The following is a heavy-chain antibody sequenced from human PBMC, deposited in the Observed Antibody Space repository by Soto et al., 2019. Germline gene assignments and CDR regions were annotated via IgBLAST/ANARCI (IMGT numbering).Heavy chain of an antibody. CDR1: GGSFSGDS. J-gene: IGHJ5*01. CDR2: INHSGRV. CDR3: STRAYDTNGYYRFDP. D-gene: IGHD3-22*01. V-gene: IGHV4-34*01. Sequence: PSEALSLTCAVYGGSFSGDSWTWVRQSRGKGLEWIGDINHSGRVNYSPSLKSRVTISLDTSKNQFSLTLSAVTAADTAMYYCSTRAYDTNGYYRFDPWGQGTLVTVSS.